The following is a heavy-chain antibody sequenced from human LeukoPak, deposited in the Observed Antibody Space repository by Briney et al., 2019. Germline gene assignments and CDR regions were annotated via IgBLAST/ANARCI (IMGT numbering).Heavy chain of an antibody. Sequence: PSETLSLTCTVSGGSISSYYWGWIRQPPGKGLEWIGSFYYSGSTYYHPSLKSRVSISVDTSKNQFSLKLSSVTAADTAAYYCARGDGDEGPDAFDIWGQGTMVTVSS. CDR2: FYYSGST. J-gene: IGHJ3*02. D-gene: IGHD4-17*01. CDR3: ARGDGDEGPDAFDI. CDR1: GGSISSYY. V-gene: IGHV4-39*07.